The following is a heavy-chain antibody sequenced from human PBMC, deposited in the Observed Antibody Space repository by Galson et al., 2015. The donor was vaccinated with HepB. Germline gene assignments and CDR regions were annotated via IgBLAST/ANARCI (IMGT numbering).Heavy chain of an antibody. J-gene: IGHJ4*02. CDR1: GYTFTSYA. CDR3: ARDRSIVVVPAAMAY. D-gene: IGHD2-2*01. Sequence: SCKASGYTFTSYAMHWVRQAPGQRLEWMGWINAGNGNTKYSQKFQGRVTITRDTSASTAYMELSSLRSEDTAVYYCARDRSIVVVPAAMAYWGQGTLVTVSS. V-gene: IGHV1-3*01. CDR2: INAGNGNT.